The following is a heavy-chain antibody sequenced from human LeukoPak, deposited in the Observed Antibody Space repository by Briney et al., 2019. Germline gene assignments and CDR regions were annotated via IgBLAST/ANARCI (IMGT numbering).Heavy chain of an antibody. V-gene: IGHV3-74*01. CDR3: ARILEGYYYFGLDV. CDR1: GFTFTSYW. Sequence: PGGSLRLSCAASGFTFTSYWIHWVRQVPGKGLEWVSRIDGDGSSRSYADSVQGRFTISRDNGKKTVFLQMNSLSAEDTAVYYCARILEGYYYFGLDVWGQGITVIVSS. J-gene: IGHJ6*02. CDR2: IDGDGSSR. D-gene: IGHD3/OR15-3a*01.